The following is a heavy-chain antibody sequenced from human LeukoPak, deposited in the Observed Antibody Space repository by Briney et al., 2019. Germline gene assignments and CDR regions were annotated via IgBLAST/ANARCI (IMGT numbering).Heavy chain of an antibody. V-gene: IGHV3-74*01. CDR1: GFTFSSYW. D-gene: IGHD6-13*01. J-gene: IGHJ3*02. CDR2: INTDGSST. CDR3: AKAYSSSLYGDAFHI. Sequence: GGSLRLSCAASGFTFSSYWMHWVRQAPGKGLVWVSRINTDGSSTSYADSVKGRFNISRDNSKNTLYLQLNSLRVEDTAIYYCAKAYSSSLYGDAFHIWGQGTMVTVSP.